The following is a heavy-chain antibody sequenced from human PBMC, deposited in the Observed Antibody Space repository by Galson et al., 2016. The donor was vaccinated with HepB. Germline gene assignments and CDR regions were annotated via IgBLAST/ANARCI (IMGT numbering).Heavy chain of an antibody. CDR3: AKKGYAYESRWAGGMDL. D-gene: IGHD6-13*01. Sequence: SLRLSCAASGFTFSHYGMYWVRQAPGKGLEWVSGISGDSGSKGYASSVKGRFTISRDNAKKSLYLQMNSLRPEDTALYFCAKKGYAYESRWAGGMDLWGQGITVTVSS. CDR1: GFTFSHYG. CDR2: ISGDSGSK. J-gene: IGHJ6*02. V-gene: IGHV3-9*01.